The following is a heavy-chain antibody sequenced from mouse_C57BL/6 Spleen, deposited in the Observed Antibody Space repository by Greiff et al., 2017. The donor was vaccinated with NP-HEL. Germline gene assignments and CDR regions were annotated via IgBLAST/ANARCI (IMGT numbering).Heavy chain of an antibody. CDR3: TRGGYYSNYDWYFDV. V-gene: IGHV5-9-1*02. CDR1: GFTFSSYA. Sequence: EVQLVESGEGLVKPGGSLKLSCAASGFTFSSYAMSWVRQTPEKRLEWVAYISSGGDYIYYADTVKGRFTISRDNARNTLYLQMSSLKSEDTAMYYCTRGGYYSNYDWYFDVWGTGTTVTVSS. J-gene: IGHJ1*03. CDR2: ISSGGDYI. D-gene: IGHD2-5*01.